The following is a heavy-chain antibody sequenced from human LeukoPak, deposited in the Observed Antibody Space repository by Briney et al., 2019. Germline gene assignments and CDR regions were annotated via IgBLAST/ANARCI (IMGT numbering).Heavy chain of an antibody. CDR2: ISTITGNP. D-gene: IGHD2-15*01. J-gene: IGHJ6*03. CDR1: GYTFTSYA. CDR3: ARKSVAATPRDIVYQYSYMAV. Sequence: ASVKVSCKSSGYTFTSYAMNWARQAPGQGLEWMGWISTITGNPTYAQGFTGRFVFSLDTSVRTAYLQISSLKAEDTAVYYCARKSVAATPRDIVYQYSYMAVWGKGATVSVSS. V-gene: IGHV7-4-1*02.